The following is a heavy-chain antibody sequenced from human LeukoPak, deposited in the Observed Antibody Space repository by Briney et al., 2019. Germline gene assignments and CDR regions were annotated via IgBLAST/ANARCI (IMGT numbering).Heavy chain of an antibody. D-gene: IGHD6-13*01. V-gene: IGHV3-74*01. J-gene: IGHJ4*02. CDR3: ALSSSWYGGFFDY. CDR2: INSDGSST. Sequence: PGGSLRLSCAASGFTFSSYWMHWVRQAPGKGLVWVSRINSDGSSTSYADSVKGRFTISRDNAKNTLYLQMNSLRAEDMAVYYCALSSSWYGGFFDYWGQGTLVTVSS. CDR1: GFTFSSYW.